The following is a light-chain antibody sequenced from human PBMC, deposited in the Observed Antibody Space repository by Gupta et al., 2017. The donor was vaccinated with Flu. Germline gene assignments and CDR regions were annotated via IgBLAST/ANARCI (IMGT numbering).Light chain of an antibody. V-gene: IGLV1-40*01. J-gene: IGLJ3*02. CDR3: QSYDNSLSGSKV. CDR2: GNN. CDR1: TSNIGAGYD. Sequence: QFVLTPPPSVSGAPGQRVTISCTGSTSNIGAGYDVHCYQQVPGRAPKRLIFGNNNRPSGVADRFSGSKSGTSASLAIAGLQAEDEADYYCQSYDNSLSGSKVFGGGTKLTVL.